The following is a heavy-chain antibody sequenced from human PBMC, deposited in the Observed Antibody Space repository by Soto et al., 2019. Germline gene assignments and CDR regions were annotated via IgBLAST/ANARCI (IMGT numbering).Heavy chain of an antibody. CDR1: GFTFSKYG. CDR3: AKDGALVRGVILDYYYGMDV. D-gene: IGHD3-10*01. V-gene: IGHV3-23*01. CDR2: ISSSGDST. J-gene: IGHJ6*02. Sequence: LRLSCAASGFTFSKYGMSWVRQAPGKGLDWVSTISSSGDSTFYTDSVKGRFTISRDNSKNTVSLQMNSLRAEDTAVYYCAKDGALVRGVILDYYYGMDVWGQGTTVTVSS.